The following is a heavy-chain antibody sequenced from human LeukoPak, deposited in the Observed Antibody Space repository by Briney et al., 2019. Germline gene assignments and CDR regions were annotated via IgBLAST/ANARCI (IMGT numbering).Heavy chain of an antibody. V-gene: IGHV1-2*02. CDR2: INPNSGGT. D-gene: IGHD3-9*01. J-gene: IGHJ3*01. Sequence: ASVKVSCKTSGYTFTGYYIHWVRQAPGQGLKWMGWINPNSGGTNYAQKFQDRVTMTMDTSTRTTYMQLSRLRSDDTAVYFCARWLRAYDDNLRRAFDVWGQGTMVTVSS. CDR3: ARWLRAYDDNLRRAFDV. CDR1: GYTFTGYY.